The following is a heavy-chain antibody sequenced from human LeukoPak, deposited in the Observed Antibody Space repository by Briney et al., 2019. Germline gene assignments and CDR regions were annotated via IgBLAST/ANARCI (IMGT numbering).Heavy chain of an antibody. Sequence: GGSLRLSCAASGFTFSSYSMNWVRQAPGKGLEWVSYISSSSSTIYYADSVKGRFTISRDNAKNSLYLQMNSLRAEDTAVYYCARDKGISGYSTDYWGQGTLVTVSS. V-gene: IGHV3-48*01. J-gene: IGHJ4*02. CDR1: GFTFSSYS. D-gene: IGHD3-22*01. CDR3: ARDKGISGYSTDY. CDR2: ISSSSSTI.